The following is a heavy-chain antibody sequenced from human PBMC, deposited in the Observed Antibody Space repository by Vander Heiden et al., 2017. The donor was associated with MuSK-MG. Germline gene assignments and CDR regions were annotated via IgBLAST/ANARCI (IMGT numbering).Heavy chain of an antibody. V-gene: IGHV4-31*03. D-gene: IGHD3-10*01. CDR3: ASSYYTVRGVILGTRNWYFDL. CDR1: GGSISSGGYY. J-gene: IGHJ2*01. CDR2: IYYSGST. Sequence: QVQLQESGPGLVKPSQTLSLTCTVSGGSISSGGYYWSWIRQHPGKGLEWIGYIYYSGSTYYNPSLKSRVTISVDTSKNQFSMKLSSVTAADTAVYYCASSYYTVRGVILGTRNWYFDLWGRGTLVTVSS.